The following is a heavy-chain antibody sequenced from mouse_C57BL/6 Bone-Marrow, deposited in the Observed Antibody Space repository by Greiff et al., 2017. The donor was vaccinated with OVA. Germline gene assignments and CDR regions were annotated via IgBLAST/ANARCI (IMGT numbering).Heavy chain of an antibody. CDR1: GYTFTSYW. CDR2: IDPSDSYT. J-gene: IGHJ2*01. Sequence: QVQLQQPGAELVKPGASVKLSCKASGYTFTSYWMQWVKQRPGQGLEWIGEIDPSDSYTNYNQKFKGKATLTVDTSSSTAYMQLSSLTSEDSAVYYCARDSLYYYGRSVFDYWGKGTTLTVSS. V-gene: IGHV1-50*01. CDR3: ARDSLYYYGRSVFDY. D-gene: IGHD1-1*01.